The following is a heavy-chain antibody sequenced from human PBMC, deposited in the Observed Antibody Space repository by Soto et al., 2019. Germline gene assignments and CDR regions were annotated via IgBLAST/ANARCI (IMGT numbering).Heavy chain of an antibody. D-gene: IGHD3-22*01. CDR1: GFTFSSYA. J-gene: IGHJ3*02. CDR2: ISGSGGST. CDR3: AKDSGTMIVGQADAFDI. V-gene: IGHV3-23*01. Sequence: GGSLRLSCAASGFTFSSYAMSWVRQAPGKGLEWVSAISGSGGSTYYADSVKGRFTISRDNSKNTLYLQMNSLRAEDTAVYYCAKDSGTMIVGQADAFDIWGQGTMVTVSS.